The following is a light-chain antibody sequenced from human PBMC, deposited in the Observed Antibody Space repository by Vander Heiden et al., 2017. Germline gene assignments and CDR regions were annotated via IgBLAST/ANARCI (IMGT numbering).Light chain of an antibody. J-gene: IGLJ1*01. CDR2: DVS. CDR3: CSYTGSFGV. CDR1: SSDVGGYNY. V-gene: IGLV2-11*01. Sequence: QSALTQPRSVSGSPGQSVTISCTGTSSDVGGYNYVSWYQQHPGKAPILCNYDVSKRPSGVPDCFSGSKSATTASLNISGLQAEEESYYYCCSYTGSFGVFGTGTKLTVL.